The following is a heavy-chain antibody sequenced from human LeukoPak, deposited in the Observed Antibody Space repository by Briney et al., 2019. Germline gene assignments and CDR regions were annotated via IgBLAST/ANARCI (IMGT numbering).Heavy chain of an antibody. CDR2: FYYSGST. V-gene: IGHV4-59*12. J-gene: IGHJ4*02. D-gene: IGHD1-26*01. Sequence: SETLSLTCTVTGGSFTTYYWGWIRQPPGKGLEWIGHFYYSGSTNYNPSLRSRVTISVDTSRNQFSLRLTSVTAADTAVYYCARGQGGNYYLNYFDYWGQGALVTVSS. CDR3: ARGQGGNYYLNYFDY. CDR1: GGSFTTYY.